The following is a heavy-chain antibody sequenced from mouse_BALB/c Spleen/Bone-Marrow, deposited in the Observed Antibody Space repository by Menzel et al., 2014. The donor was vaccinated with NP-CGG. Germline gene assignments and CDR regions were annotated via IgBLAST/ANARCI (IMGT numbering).Heavy chain of an antibody. J-gene: IGHJ4*01. V-gene: IGHV7-3*02. Sequence: EVMLVESGGGLVQPGGSLRLSCATSGFTFTDYYMSWVRQPPGKALEWLGFIRNKPNGYTTEYSASVKGRFTISRDNSQSIHYLQMNTLRAEDSAAYYCARAGHYYAMDYWGQGTSVTVSS. CDR3: ARAGHYYAMDY. CDR2: IRNKPNGYTT. CDR1: GFTFTDYY.